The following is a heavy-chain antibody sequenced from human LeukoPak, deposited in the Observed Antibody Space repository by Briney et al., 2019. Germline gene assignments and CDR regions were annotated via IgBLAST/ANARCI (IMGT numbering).Heavy chain of an antibody. Sequence: GGSLRLSCAASGFTFSSYSMNWVRQAPGKGLEWVSSISSSRSYIYYADSVKGRFTISRDNAKNSLYLQMNSLRAEDTAVYYCARVVGSTSPMDYWGQGTLVTVSS. CDR3: ARVVGSTSPMDY. J-gene: IGHJ4*02. CDR1: GFTFSSYS. CDR2: ISSSRSYI. V-gene: IGHV3-21*01. D-gene: IGHD2-2*01.